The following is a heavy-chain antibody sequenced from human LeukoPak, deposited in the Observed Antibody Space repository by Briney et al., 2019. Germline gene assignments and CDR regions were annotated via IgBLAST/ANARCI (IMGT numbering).Heavy chain of an antibody. CDR2: ISSSSSTI. CDR1: GFTFSSYS. J-gene: IGHJ4*02. CDR3: ARGGPGYYLDY. V-gene: IGHV3-48*04. Sequence: PGGSLRLSCAASGFTFSSYSMNWARQAPGKGLEWVSYISSSSSTIYYADSVKGRFTISRDNAKNSLYLQMNSLRAEDTAVYYCARGGPGYYLDYWGQGTLVTVSP.